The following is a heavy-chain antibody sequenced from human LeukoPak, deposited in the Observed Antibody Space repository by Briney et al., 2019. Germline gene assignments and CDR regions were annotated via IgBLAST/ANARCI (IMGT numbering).Heavy chain of an antibody. CDR2: IYYSGST. CDR1: GGSFSGYY. CDR3: ARARYSYGNWFDP. D-gene: IGHD5-18*01. Sequence: PSETLSLTCAVYGGSFSGYYWSWIRQPPGKGLEWIGYIYYSGSTYYNPSLKSRVTISVDTSKNQFSLKLSSVTAADTAVYYCARARYSYGNWFDPWGQGTLVTVSS. V-gene: IGHV4-30-4*01. J-gene: IGHJ5*02.